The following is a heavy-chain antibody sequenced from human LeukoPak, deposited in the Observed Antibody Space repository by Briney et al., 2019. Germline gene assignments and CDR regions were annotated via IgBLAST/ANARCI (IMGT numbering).Heavy chain of an antibody. J-gene: IGHJ1*01. Sequence: GASVKVSCKASGGTFSSYAISWVRQAPGQGLEWMGWMNPNSGNTGYAQKFQGRVTMTRNTSISTAYMELSSLRSEDTAVYYCARGGQYFQHWGQGTLVTVSS. CDR1: GGTFSSYA. CDR3: ARGGQYFQH. CDR2: MNPNSGNT. V-gene: IGHV1-8*02.